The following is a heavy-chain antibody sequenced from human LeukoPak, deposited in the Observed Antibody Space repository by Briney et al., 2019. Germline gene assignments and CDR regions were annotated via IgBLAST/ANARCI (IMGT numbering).Heavy chain of an antibody. D-gene: IGHD1-26*01. Sequence: SETLSLTCAVYGGSFSGYYWSWIRQPPGKGLEWIGEINHSGSTNYNPSLKSRVTISVDTSKNQFSLKLSSVTAADTAVYYCARDSPSPLIVGATPEWFDPWGQGTLVTVSS. J-gene: IGHJ5*02. CDR1: GGSFSGYY. CDR2: INHSGST. CDR3: ARDSPSPLIVGATPEWFDP. V-gene: IGHV4-34*01.